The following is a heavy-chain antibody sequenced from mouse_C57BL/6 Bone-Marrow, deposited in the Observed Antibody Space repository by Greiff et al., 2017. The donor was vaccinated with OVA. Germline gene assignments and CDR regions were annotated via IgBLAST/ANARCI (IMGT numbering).Heavy chain of an antibody. CDR1: GFSLSTSGMG. CDR3: ARRAGDITTDWYFDV. Sequence: QVTLKESGPGILQSSQTLSLTCSFSGFSLSTSGMGVSWIRQPSGKGLEWLAHIYWDDDKRYNPSLKSRLTISKDTSRNQVFLKITSVDTADTATYYCARRAGDITTDWYFDVWGTGTTVTVSS. D-gene: IGHD1-1*01. J-gene: IGHJ1*03. CDR2: IYWDDDK. V-gene: IGHV8-12*01.